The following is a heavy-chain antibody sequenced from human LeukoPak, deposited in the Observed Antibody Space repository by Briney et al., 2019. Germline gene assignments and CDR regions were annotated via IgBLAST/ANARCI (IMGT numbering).Heavy chain of an antibody. CDR2: IHDSGST. J-gene: IGHJ3*02. CDR1: GGSISSHSTYY. CDR3: ARAFPFDDYGDPDAFDI. D-gene: IGHD4-17*01. V-gene: IGHV4-61*05. Sequence: PSETLSLTCTVSGGSISSHSTYYWSWIRQPPGKGLEWLAYIHDSGSTNYDPSLRGRISMSVDTSGNQFSLTLRSVTAADTAVYYCARAFPFDDYGDPDAFDIWGHGTMVTVSS.